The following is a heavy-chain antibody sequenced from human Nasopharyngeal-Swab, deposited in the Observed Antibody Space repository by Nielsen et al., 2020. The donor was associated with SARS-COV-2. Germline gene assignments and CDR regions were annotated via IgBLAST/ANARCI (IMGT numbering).Heavy chain of an antibody. CDR1: GFALNNFV. J-gene: IGHJ4*02. CDR3: ADPPFSEY. Sequence: GGSLRLSCAASGFALNNFVMQWILQAPGKGLEWVSYSTSSGSYIWYADSVKGRFTISRDNSKSTLYLQMNSLRADDTALYYCADPPFSEYWGQGTLVTVSS. CDR2: STSSGSYI. V-gene: IGHV3-21*05.